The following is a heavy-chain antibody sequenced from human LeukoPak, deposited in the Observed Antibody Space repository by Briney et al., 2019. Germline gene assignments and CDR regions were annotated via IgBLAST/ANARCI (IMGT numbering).Heavy chain of an antibody. CDR2: ISHDGSDS. V-gene: IGHV3-30*18. CDR3: AKELYFGSGSYPDY. J-gene: IGHJ4*02. CDR1: GFTFSSYG. D-gene: IGHD3-10*01. Sequence: PGGSLRLSCAASGFTFSSYGMHWVRQAPGKGLEWVAVISHDGSDSHYADSVKGRFTISRDNSKNTVYLQMSSLRPEDTVVYFCAKELYFGSGSYPDYWGQGTLVRVSS.